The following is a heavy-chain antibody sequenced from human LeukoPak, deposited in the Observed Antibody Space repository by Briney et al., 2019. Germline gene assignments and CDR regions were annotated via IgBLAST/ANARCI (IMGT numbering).Heavy chain of an antibody. Sequence: SVKVSCTASGGTFSSYAISWVRQAPGQGLEWMGGIIPIFGTANYAQKFQGRVTITADESTSTAYMELSSLRSEDTAVYYCARRADYVWGSYRYSWFDPWGQGTLVTVSS. CDR3: ARRADYVWGSYRYSWFDP. CDR1: GGTFSSYA. J-gene: IGHJ5*02. V-gene: IGHV1-69*13. CDR2: IIPIFGTA. D-gene: IGHD3-16*02.